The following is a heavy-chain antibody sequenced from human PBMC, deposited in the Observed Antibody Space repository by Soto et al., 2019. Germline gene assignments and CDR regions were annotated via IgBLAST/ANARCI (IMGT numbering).Heavy chain of an antibody. CDR1: AGSFSGYY. Sequence: QVQLQQWGAGLLKPSETLSLTCAVYAGSFSGYYWSWIRKPPGKGLEWIGEINHSGSTNYNPSLKSRVTISVDTSKNQFSLKLSSVTAADTAVYYCARVGGDYYDCSGYYEPTCFDYWGQGTLVTVSS. D-gene: IGHD3-22*01. V-gene: IGHV4-34*01. J-gene: IGHJ4*02. CDR3: ARVGGDYYDCSGYYEPTCFDY. CDR2: INHSGST.